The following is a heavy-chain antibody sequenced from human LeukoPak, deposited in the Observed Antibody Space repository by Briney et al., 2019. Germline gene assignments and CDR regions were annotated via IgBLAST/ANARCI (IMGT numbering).Heavy chain of an antibody. Sequence: GGSLRLSCAASGLTFSSYSMNWVRQAPGKGLEYVSSISSSSTHIYYADSLKGRFTISRDNAKNSLYLQMNSLRAEDTAVYYCARDLTADDSGGYLEDAFDVWGQGTMVTVSS. J-gene: IGHJ3*01. CDR2: ISSSSTHI. CDR3: ARDLTADDSGGYLEDAFDV. V-gene: IGHV3-21*01. CDR1: GLTFSSYS. D-gene: IGHD3-22*01.